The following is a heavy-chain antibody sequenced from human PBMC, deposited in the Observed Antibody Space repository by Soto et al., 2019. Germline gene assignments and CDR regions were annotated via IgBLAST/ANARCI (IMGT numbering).Heavy chain of an antibody. CDR1: GFTFDDYA. CDR2: ISWNSGSI. V-gene: IGHV3-9*01. Sequence: PGGSLRLSCAASGFTFDDYAMHWVRQAPGKGLEWVSGISWNSGSIGYADSVKGRFTISRDNAKNSLYLQMNSLRAEDTALYYCAKDTIHESAFDIWGQGTMVTVSS. CDR3: AKDTIHESAFDI. J-gene: IGHJ3*02.